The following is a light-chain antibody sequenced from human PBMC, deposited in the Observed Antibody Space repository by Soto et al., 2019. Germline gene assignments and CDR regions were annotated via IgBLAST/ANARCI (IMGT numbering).Light chain of an antibody. V-gene: IGKV3-15*01. CDR3: QQNNRWPHIT. CDR1: QSVSSN. CDR2: GAS. J-gene: IGKJ5*01. Sequence: ETMMTQSPGTLSVSLGERATLSCRASQSVSSNLAWYQQKPGPAPRLLIYGASTRATGIPARFSGSGSGTDFTLTISRLEPEDSAVYFCQQNNRWPHITFGQGTRLEI.